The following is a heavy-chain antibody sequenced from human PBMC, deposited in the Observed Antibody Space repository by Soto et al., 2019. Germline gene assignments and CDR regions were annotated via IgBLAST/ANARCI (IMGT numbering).Heavy chain of an antibody. CDR2: INGDGTIT. Sequence: EVQLVESGGGLVQPGGSLRLSCAASGFTFTNLWIYWVRQTPEKGLVWVAGINGDGTITAYADSVKGRFTISRDNAKSTLYLQMNSLTIEDTALYYCVREFRWGQGTLVTVSS. J-gene: IGHJ1*01. CDR3: VREFR. CDR1: GFTFTNLW. V-gene: IGHV3-74*01.